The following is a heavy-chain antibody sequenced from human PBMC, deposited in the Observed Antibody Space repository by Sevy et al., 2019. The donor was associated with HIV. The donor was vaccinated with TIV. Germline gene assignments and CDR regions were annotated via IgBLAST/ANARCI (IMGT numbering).Heavy chain of an antibody. D-gene: IGHD3-10*01. Sequence: SETLSLTCTVSGGSVSSGSYYWSWNRQPPGKGLEWIGYIYYSGSTNYNPSLKSRVTISVDTSKTQFSLKLSSVTAADTAVYYCARFAGQVWFGELVPYYFDYWGQGTLVTVSS. CDR1: GGSVSSGSYY. CDR2: IYYSGST. J-gene: IGHJ4*02. V-gene: IGHV4-61*01. CDR3: ARFAGQVWFGELVPYYFDY.